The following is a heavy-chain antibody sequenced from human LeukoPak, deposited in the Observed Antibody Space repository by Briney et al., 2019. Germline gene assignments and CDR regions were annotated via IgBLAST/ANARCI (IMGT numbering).Heavy chain of an antibody. CDR3: ATDPRREINY. Sequence: PGGSLRLSCAASGFTFSSYSMTWVRQAPGKGLEWVSSISSSSSYIYYADSVKGRFTISRDNAKNSLYLQMNSLRAEDTAVYYCATDPRREINYWGQGTLVTVSS. J-gene: IGHJ4*02. CDR2: ISSSSSYI. CDR1: GFTFSSYS. V-gene: IGHV3-21*01. D-gene: IGHD5-24*01.